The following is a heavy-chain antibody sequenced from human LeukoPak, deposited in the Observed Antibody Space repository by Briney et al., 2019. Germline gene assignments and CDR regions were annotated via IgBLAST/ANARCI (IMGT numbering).Heavy chain of an antibody. V-gene: IGHV3-7*03. CDR3: AREKDYLDY. CDR2: IKQDGSEK. J-gene: IGHJ4*02. CDR1: GFTFSSYW. Sequence: PGGSLRLSCAASGFTFSSYWTSWVRQAPGKGLEWVANIKQDGSEKYYVDSVKGRFAISRDNAKNSLYLQMNSLRAEDTAVYYCAREKDYLDYWGQGTLVTVSS.